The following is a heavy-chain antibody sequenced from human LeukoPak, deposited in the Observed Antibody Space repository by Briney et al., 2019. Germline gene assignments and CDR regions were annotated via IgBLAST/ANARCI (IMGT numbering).Heavy chain of an antibody. D-gene: IGHD5-18*01. CDR3: AKNVRDTGTFDY. CDR1: GYTFTSYY. CDR2: MNPNSGNT. V-gene: IGHV1-8*02. Sequence: ASVKVSCKASGYTFTSYYMHWVRQATGQGLEWMGWMNPNSGNTGYAQRFQGRVTMTRDTSISTAYMELNSLTSEDTAVYYCAKNVRDTGTFDYWGQGTLVTVSS. J-gene: IGHJ4*02.